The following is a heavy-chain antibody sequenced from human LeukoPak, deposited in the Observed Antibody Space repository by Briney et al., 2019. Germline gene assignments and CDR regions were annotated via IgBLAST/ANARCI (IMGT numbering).Heavy chain of an antibody. CDR1: GFTFSSYG. J-gene: IGHJ4*02. CDR3: ARDGTLGASGSYYNLPY. D-gene: IGHD3-10*01. Sequence: PGGSLRLSCAASGFTFSSYGMHWVRQAPGKRLEWVAVIWHDESKKYYADSVEGRFTISRDTSKNTLYLQMNSLRVEDTAVYYCARDGTLGASGSYYNLPYWGQGTLVTVSS. CDR2: IWHDESKK. V-gene: IGHV3-33*01.